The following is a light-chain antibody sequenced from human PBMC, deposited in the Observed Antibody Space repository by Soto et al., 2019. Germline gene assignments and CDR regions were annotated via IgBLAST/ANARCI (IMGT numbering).Light chain of an antibody. Sequence: EVVLTQSPGTLSLSPGGRATLSCRASQSVSSSYLAWYQQKPGQAPRLLISGASSRATGIPDRFSGSGSGTDFTLTVSRLEPEDFAVYYCQQYGSPPYTFGQGTKLEIK. CDR2: GAS. CDR1: QSVSSSY. CDR3: QQYGSPPYT. V-gene: IGKV3-20*01. J-gene: IGKJ2*01.